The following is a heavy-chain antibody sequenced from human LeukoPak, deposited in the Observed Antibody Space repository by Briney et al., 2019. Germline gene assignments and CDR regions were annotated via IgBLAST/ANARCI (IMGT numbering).Heavy chain of an antibody. Sequence: GGSLRLSCAASGFTFSSYWMSWVRQAPGKGLVWVSRINSDGSSTSYADSVKGRFTISRDNAKNTLYLQMNSLRAEDTAVYYCARVEQQLVHEGWFDPWGQGTLVTVSS. CDR3: ARVEQQLVHEGWFDP. J-gene: IGHJ5*02. D-gene: IGHD6-13*01. CDR2: INSDGSST. V-gene: IGHV3-74*01. CDR1: GFTFSSYW.